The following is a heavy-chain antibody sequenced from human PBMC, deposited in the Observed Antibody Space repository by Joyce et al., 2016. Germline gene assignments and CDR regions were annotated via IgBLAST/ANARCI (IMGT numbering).Heavy chain of an antibody. CDR2: SYPADSDT. CDR3: ANTGRYCFNTSCPNGAFDI. CDR1: GYSFTTYW. V-gene: IGHV5-51*03. Sequence: EVQLVQSGAEVKKPGESLKISCKASGYSFTTYWIGWVRQMPGKGLEGMGFSYPADSDTRYSPSFQGQVTFSADKSISTVYLQWSSLKTSDTAMYYCANTGRYCFNTSCPNGAFDIWGQGTMVTVSS. D-gene: IGHD2/OR15-2a*01. J-gene: IGHJ3*02.